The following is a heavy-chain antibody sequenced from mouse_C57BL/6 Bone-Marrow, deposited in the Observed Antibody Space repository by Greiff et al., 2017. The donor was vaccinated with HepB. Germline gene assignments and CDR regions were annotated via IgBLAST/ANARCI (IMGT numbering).Heavy chain of an antibody. J-gene: IGHJ4*01. CDR3: ARSISFITTVVKDYAMDY. V-gene: IGHV1-55*01. D-gene: IGHD1-1*01. Sequence: QVQLQQSGAELVKPGASVKMSCKASGYTFTSYWITWVKQRPGQGLEWIGDIYPGSGSTNYNEKFKSKATLTVDTSSSTAYMQLSSLTSEDSAVYYCARSISFITTVVKDYAMDYWGQGTSVTVSS. CDR2: IYPGSGST. CDR1: GYTFTSYW.